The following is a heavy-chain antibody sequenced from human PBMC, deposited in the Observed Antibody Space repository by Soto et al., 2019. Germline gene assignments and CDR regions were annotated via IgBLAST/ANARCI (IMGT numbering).Heavy chain of an antibody. Sequence: GGSLRLSCAASGFTFSSYAMSWVRQAPGKGLEWVSAISGSGGITYYADSVKGRFTISRDNSKRTLYLQMNSLRAEDTAVYYCAKPRGDYVDDALDIWGQGTMVTVSS. CDR2: ISGSGGIT. CDR1: GFTFSSYA. V-gene: IGHV3-23*01. D-gene: IGHD4-17*01. J-gene: IGHJ3*02. CDR3: AKPRGDYVDDALDI.